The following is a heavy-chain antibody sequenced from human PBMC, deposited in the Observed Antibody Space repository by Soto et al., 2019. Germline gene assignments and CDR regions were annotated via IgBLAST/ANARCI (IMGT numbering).Heavy chain of an antibody. D-gene: IGHD2-2*01. J-gene: IGHJ4*02. CDR1: GLTFSSDW. CDR2: INTDGSGT. CDR3: ARDRTSYCISTSCYLPAY. V-gene: IGHV3-74*01. Sequence: GGSLRLSCAASGLTFSSDWMHWVRQAPGKGLVWVSRINTDGSGTTYADSVKGRFTISRDNSKNTLYLQMNSLRAEDTAVYYCARDRTSYCISTSCYLPAYWSQGTLVTVSS.